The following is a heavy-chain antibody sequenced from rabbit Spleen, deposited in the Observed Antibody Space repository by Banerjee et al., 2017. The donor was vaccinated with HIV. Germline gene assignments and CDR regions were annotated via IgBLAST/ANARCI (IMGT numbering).Heavy chain of an antibody. CDR2: IYTGNNKN. D-gene: IGHD8-1*01. CDR3: ARDAGTSFSTYGMDL. CDR1: GFSFSSSYD. V-gene: IGHV1S45*01. Sequence: QEQLVESGGGLVQPGASLTLTCTASGFSFSSSYDMCWVRQAPGKGLEWIGCIYTGNNKNYYASWAKGRFTISKTSSTMVTLQMTSLTAADTATYFCARDAGTSFSTYGMDLWGPGTLVTVS. J-gene: IGHJ6*01.